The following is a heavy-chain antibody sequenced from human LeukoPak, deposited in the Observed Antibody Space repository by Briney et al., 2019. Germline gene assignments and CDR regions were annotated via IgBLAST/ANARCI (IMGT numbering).Heavy chain of an antibody. CDR2: INPNSGGT. Sequence: ASVKVSFKASGYTFTGYYMHWVRQAPGQGLEWMGWINPNSGGTNYAQKFQGRVTMTRDTSISTAYMELSRLRSDDTAVYYCARDPTHYYGSGSYYNAGFHWFDPWGQGTLVTVSS. D-gene: IGHD3-10*01. J-gene: IGHJ5*02. CDR1: GYTFTGYY. CDR3: ARDPTHYYGSGSYYNAGFHWFDP. V-gene: IGHV1-2*02.